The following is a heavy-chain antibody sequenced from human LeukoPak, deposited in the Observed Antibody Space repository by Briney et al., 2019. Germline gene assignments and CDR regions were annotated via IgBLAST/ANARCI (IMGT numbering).Heavy chain of an antibody. D-gene: IGHD3-22*01. Sequence: ASVKVSCKASGGTFSSYAISWVRQAPGQGLEWMGGIIPIFGTANYAQKFQGRVTITADESTSTAYMELSSLRSEDTAVYYCARALRTYYYDSRGYSFDYWGQGTLVTVSS. CDR1: GGTFSSYA. J-gene: IGHJ4*02. CDR2: IIPIFGTA. V-gene: IGHV1-69*13. CDR3: ARALRTYYYDSRGYSFDY.